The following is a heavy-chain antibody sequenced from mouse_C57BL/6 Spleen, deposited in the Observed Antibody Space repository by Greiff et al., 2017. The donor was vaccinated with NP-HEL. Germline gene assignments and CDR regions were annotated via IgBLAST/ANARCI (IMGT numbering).Heavy chain of an antibody. CDR3: ARSTTTWCYAMDY. D-gene: IGHD1-1*01. V-gene: IGHV1-7*01. J-gene: IGHJ4*01. CDR1: GYTFTSYW. Sequence: VQLQQSGAELAKPGASVKLSCKASGYTFTSYWMHWVKQRPGQGLEWIGYINPSSGYTKYNQKFKDKATLTADKSSSTAYMQLSSLTYEDSAVYYCARSTTTWCYAMDYWGQGTSVTVSS. CDR2: INPSSGYT.